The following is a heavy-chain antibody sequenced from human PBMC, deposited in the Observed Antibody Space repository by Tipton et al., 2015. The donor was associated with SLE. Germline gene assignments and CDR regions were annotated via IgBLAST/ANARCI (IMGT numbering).Heavy chain of an antibody. CDR2: IYYSGST. CDR3: ARHDVNSAMAVDY. D-gene: IGHD5-18*01. Sequence: LSLTCTVSGGSISSYYWSWIRQPPGKGLEWIGYIYYSGSTNYNPSLKSRVTISVDTSTNQLSLRLDSVTAGDTAVYYCARHDVNSAMAVDYWSQGILVTVSS. V-gene: IGHV4-59*08. J-gene: IGHJ4*02. CDR1: GGSISSYY.